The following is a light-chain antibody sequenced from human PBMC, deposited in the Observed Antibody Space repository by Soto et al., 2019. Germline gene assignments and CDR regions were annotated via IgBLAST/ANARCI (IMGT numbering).Light chain of an antibody. CDR3: SSYAGSKGV. CDR2: EVS. Sequence: QPVLTQPPSASGSPGQSVTISCTGTSSDVGGYNYVSWYQQHPGKAPTLMIYEVSKRPSGVPDRFSGSKAGNTASLTVSGRQAEDEADYYCSSYAGSKGVFGGGTKLTVL. J-gene: IGLJ2*01. CDR1: SSDVGGYNY. V-gene: IGLV2-8*01.